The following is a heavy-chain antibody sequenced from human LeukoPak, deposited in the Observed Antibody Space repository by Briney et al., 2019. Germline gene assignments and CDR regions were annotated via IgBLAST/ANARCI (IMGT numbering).Heavy chain of an antibody. J-gene: IGHJ5*02. CDR2: IYYSGST. Sequence: RASETLSLTCTVSGGSISGSSYYWGWIRQPPGKGLEWIGSIYYSGSTYYNPSLKSRVTISVDTSKNQFSLKLSSVTAADTAVYYCARDLVGPDTGYNWFDPWDQGTLVTVSS. V-gene: IGHV4-39*07. CDR3: ARDLVGPDTGYNWFDP. D-gene: IGHD1-14*01. CDR1: GGSISGSSYY.